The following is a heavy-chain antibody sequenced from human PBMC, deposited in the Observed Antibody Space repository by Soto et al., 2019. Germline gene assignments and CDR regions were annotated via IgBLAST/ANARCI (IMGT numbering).Heavy chain of an antibody. D-gene: IGHD3-10*01. CDR2: ISSSGSFT. J-gene: IGHJ6*02. Sequence: QVQLVESGGGLVRPGGPLRLSCAASGFTFSDHYMSWIRQAPGKGLEWISYISSSGSFTNYADSVKGRFTISRDNGKKSLYLQMNNLTAEDTALYSCARGRLTYYYYGLDVWGQGTTVTFS. CDR1: GFTFSDHY. V-gene: IGHV3-11*06. CDR3: ARGRLTYYYYGLDV.